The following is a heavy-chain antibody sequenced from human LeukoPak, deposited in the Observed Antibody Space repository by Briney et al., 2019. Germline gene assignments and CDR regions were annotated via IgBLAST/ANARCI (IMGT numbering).Heavy chain of an antibody. CDR2: IYHSGST. Sequence: SETLSLTCTVSGYSISSGYYWGWIRQPPGKGLEWIGSIYHSGSTYYNPSLKSRVTISVDTSKNQFSLKLSSVTAADTAVYYCARAIDYGDLDYWGQGTLVTVSS. D-gene: IGHD4-17*01. J-gene: IGHJ4*02. CDR3: ARAIDYGDLDY. CDR1: GYSISSGYY. V-gene: IGHV4-38-2*02.